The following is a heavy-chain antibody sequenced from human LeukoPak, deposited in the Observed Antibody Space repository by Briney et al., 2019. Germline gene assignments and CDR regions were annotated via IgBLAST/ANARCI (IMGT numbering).Heavy chain of an antibody. D-gene: IGHD6-13*01. CDR1: GGSISSYY. CDR3: ARHRLALIAAVSPIDY. V-gene: IGHV4-59*08. J-gene: IGHJ4*02. CDR2: IYYSGST. Sequence: SETLSLTCTVSGGSISSYYWSWIRQPPGKGLEWIGYIYYSGSTNYNPSLKSRVTISVDTSKNQFSLKLSSVTAADTAVYYCARHRLALIAAVSPIDYWGQGTLVTVSS.